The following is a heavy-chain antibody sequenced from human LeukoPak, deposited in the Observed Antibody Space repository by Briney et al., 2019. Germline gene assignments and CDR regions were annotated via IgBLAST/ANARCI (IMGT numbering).Heavy chain of an antibody. CDR1: GYTFTGYY. CDR2: INPNSGGT. D-gene: IGHD1-26*01. CDR3: AREGWELLLVRYYYGMDV. J-gene: IGHJ6*02. V-gene: IGHV1-2*02. Sequence: ASVNVSCKASGYTFTGYYMHWVRQAPGQGLEWMGWINPNSGGTNYAQKFQGRVTMTRDTSISTAYMELSRLRSDDTAVYYCAREGWELLLVRYYYGMDVCGQGTTVTVSS.